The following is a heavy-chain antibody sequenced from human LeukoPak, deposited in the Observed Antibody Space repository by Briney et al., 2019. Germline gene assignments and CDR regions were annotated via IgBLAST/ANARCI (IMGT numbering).Heavy chain of an antibody. Sequence: GGSLRLSCAASGFTFSSYSMHWVRQAPGKGLEWVSSISSSSSYIYYADSVNGRLTISRDNAKKSLYLQMNSLRAEDTAVYYCTSGYDGTFDYRGQGTLVTVSS. CDR1: GFTFSSYS. J-gene: IGHJ4*02. CDR3: TSGYDGTFDY. CDR2: ISSSSSYI. V-gene: IGHV3-21*01. D-gene: IGHD5-12*01.